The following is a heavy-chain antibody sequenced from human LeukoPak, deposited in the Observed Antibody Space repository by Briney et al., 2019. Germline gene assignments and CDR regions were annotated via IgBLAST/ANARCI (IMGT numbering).Heavy chain of an antibody. Sequence: TSETLSLTCTVSGGSISSSSYYWGWIRQPPGKGLEWIGSIYYSGSTYYNPSLKSRVTISVDTSKNQFSLKLSSVTAADTAVYYCARGGATRAHDAFDIWGQGTMVTVSS. V-gene: IGHV4-39*07. CDR1: GGSISSSSYY. CDR2: IYYSGST. J-gene: IGHJ3*02. D-gene: IGHD1-26*01. CDR3: ARGGATRAHDAFDI.